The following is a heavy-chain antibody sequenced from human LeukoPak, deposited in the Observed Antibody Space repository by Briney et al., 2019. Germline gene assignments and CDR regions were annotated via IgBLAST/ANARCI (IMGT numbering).Heavy chain of an antibody. Sequence: SETLSLTCTVSGGSISSYYWSWIRRPPGRGLEWIGFVYYSGSTKYNPSLKSRVTISVDTSKNQFSLKLTSVTAADTAVYYCARYGSGSYSDDHFQHWGQGTLVTVSS. CDR2: VYYSGST. CDR3: ARYGSGSYSDDHFQH. D-gene: IGHD3-10*01. V-gene: IGHV4-59*08. CDR1: GGSISSYY. J-gene: IGHJ1*01.